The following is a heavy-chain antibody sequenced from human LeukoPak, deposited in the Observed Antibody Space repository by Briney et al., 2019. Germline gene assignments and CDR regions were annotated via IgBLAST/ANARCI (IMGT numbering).Heavy chain of an antibody. D-gene: IGHD3-10*01. CDR1: GCSISSYY. J-gene: IGHJ5*02. V-gene: IGHV4-59*01. CDR3: ARGYYGSGLNWFDP. CDR2: IYYSGST. Sequence: PSETLSLTCTVSGCSISSYYWSWLRQPPGKGLEWIGYIYYSGSTNYNPSLKSRVTISVDTSKNQFSLKLSSVTAADTAVYYCARGYYGSGLNWFDPWGQGTLVTVSS.